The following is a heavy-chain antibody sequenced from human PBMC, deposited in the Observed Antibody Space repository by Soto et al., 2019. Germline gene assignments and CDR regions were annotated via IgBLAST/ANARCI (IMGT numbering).Heavy chain of an antibody. CDR1: GGTFSSYA. J-gene: IGHJ3*02. CDR2: IIPIFGTA. CDR3: ARSCEGWDYDFWSCYLIDAFDI. V-gene: IGHV1-69*13. D-gene: IGHD3-3*01. Sequence: SVKVSCKASGGTFSSYAISWVRQAPGQGLEWMGGIIPIFGTANYAQKFQGRVTITADESTSTAYMELSSLRSDDTAVYYCARSCEGWDYDFWSCYLIDAFDIWGQGTMVTVSS.